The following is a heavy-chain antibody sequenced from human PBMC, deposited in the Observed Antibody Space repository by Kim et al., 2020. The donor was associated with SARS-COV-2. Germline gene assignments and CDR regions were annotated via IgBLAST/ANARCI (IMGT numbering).Heavy chain of an antibody. CDR1: GGSFSGYY. Sequence: SETLSLTCAVYGGSFSGYYWSWIRQPPGKGLEWIGEINHSGSTNYNPSLKSRVTISVDTSKNQFSLKLSSVTAADTAVYYCARGRKFSSGWLFDYWGQGTLVTVSS. V-gene: IGHV4-34*01. J-gene: IGHJ4*02. CDR3: ARGRKFSSGWLFDY. D-gene: IGHD6-19*01. CDR2: INHSGST.